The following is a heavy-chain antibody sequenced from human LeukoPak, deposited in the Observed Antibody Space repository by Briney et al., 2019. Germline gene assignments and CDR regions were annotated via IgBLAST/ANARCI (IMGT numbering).Heavy chain of an antibody. CDR2: INPNSGGT. V-gene: IGHV1-2*02. CDR1: GYTFTGYY. D-gene: IGHD6-13*01. Sequence: ASVKVSCKASGYTFTGYYMHWVRQAPGQGLEWMGWINPNSGGTNYAQKFQGRVTMTRDTSISAAYMELSRLRSDDTAVYYCARDLGGQQLVLDWGQGTLVTVPS. CDR3: ARDLGGQQLVLD. J-gene: IGHJ4*02.